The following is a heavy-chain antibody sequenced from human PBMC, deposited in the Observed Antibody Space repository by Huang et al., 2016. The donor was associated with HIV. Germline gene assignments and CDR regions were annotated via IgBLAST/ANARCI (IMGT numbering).Heavy chain of an antibody. CDR1: GGSFSGYC. Sequence: QVQLQQWGAGLLKPSETLSLTCSVYGGSFSGYCWSWIRQPPGKGLEWIGEINHSGSTNYNPTLKSRVTISVDTSKIQCSLKLNSVTAADTAVYYCARGSVFAETYWGQGTLVTVSS. V-gene: IGHV4-34*01. D-gene: IGHD1-20*01. CDR3: ARGSVFAETY. J-gene: IGHJ4*02. CDR2: INHSGST.